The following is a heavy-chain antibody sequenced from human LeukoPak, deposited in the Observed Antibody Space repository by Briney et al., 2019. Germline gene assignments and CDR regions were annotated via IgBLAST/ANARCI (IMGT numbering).Heavy chain of an antibody. D-gene: IGHD5-18*01. CDR2: IKEDGSEK. CDR3: ARDAGYGYDRFDY. Sequence: GGSLRLSCAASGFSFSVYWMHWVRQAPGKGLEWVANIKEDGSEKNYVDSVKGRFTISRDNAKNSLYLQMNSLRAEDTAVYYCARDAGYGYDRFDYWGQGTQVTVSS. CDR1: GFSFSVYW. V-gene: IGHV3-7*01. J-gene: IGHJ4*02.